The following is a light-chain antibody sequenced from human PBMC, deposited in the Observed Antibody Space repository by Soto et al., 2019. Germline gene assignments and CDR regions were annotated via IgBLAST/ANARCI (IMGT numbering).Light chain of an antibody. CDR3: QQTYTTPWT. Sequence: IQMTQSPSSLSASVGDRVTITCRASQGIRNDLGWYQQKPGRAPKLLIYAASSLQSGVPSRFSGSGSGTDFTLTISSLQPEDFATIYCQQTYTTPWTFGQGTKVDIK. J-gene: IGKJ1*01. CDR2: AAS. CDR1: QGIRND. V-gene: IGKV1-6*01.